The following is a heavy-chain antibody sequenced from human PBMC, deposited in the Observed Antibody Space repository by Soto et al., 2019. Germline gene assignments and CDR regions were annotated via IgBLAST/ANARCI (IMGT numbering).Heavy chain of an antibody. CDR2: IFYSGSN. Sequence: TGETLSLTCTVSGGYISTIYAWDWIRVPPGKGLEWIGSIFYSGSNYYNPALKRRVTISVDTSKNQFSLTLTSVIAADTAVYYRARQCTGVTCQLFIPWGQGTLVSVSS. CDR3: ARQCTGVTCQLFIP. J-gene: IGHJ5*02. D-gene: IGHD2-8*02. CDR1: GGYISTIYA. V-gene: IGHV4-39*01.